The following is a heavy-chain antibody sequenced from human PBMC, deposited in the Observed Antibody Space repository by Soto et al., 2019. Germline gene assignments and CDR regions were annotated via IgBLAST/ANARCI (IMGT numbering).Heavy chain of an antibody. D-gene: IGHD3-22*01. CDR2: IYYSGST. Sequence: SETLSLTCTVSGGSISSGGYYWSWIRQPPGKGLEWIGYIYYSGSTYYNPSLKNRVTISVDTSKNQFSLKLSSVTAADTAVYYCASCRDYYDSSGWLDYYYGMDVWGQGTTVTVSS. V-gene: IGHV4-30-4*01. CDR1: GGSISSGGYY. J-gene: IGHJ6*02. CDR3: ASCRDYYDSSGWLDYYYGMDV.